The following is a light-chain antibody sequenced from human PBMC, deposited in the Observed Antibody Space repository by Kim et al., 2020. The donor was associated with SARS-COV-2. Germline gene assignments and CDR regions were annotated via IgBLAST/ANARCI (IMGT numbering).Light chain of an antibody. CDR1: HSLASNY. J-gene: IGKJ4*01. Sequence: PGERATLSGRASHSLASNYLAWYQQKPGRAPRLLIYAVSDRATGIPDRFSGSGSGTDFSLTISRLEPEDFAVYYCQQYGTAVLTFGGGTKVDIK. CDR2: AVS. CDR3: QQYGTAVLT. V-gene: IGKV3-20*01.